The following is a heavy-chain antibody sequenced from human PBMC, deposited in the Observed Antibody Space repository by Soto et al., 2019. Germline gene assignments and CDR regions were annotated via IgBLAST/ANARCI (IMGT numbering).Heavy chain of an antibody. V-gene: IGHV3-33*01. D-gene: IGHD1-26*01. J-gene: IGHJ3*02. Sequence: GGSLRLSCAASGFTFSSYGMHWVRQAPGKGLEWVAVIWYDGSNKYYADPVKGRFTISRDNSKNTLYLQMNSLRAEDTAVYYCARVKWELLNHDAFDIWGQGTMVTVSS. CDR3: ARVKWELLNHDAFDI. CDR2: IWYDGSNK. CDR1: GFTFSSYG.